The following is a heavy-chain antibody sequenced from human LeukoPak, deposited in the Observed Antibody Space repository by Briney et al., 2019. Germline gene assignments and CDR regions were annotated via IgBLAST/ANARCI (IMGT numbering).Heavy chain of an antibody. J-gene: IGHJ6*03. D-gene: IGHD4-23*01. V-gene: IGHV3-30*02. Sequence: GGSLRLSCAASGFTFSSYGMHWVRQAPGKGLEWVAFIRYDGSNKYYADSVKGRFTISRDNSKNTLYLQMNSLRAEDTAVYYCARDGDTVLTRGYYYYMDVWGKGTTVTVSS. CDR1: GFTFSSYG. CDR2: IRYDGSNK. CDR3: ARDGDTVLTRGYYYYMDV.